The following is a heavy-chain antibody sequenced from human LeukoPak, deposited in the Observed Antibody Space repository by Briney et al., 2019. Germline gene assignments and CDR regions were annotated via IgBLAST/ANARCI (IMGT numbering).Heavy chain of an antibody. D-gene: IGHD2-2*01. CDR1: GGSISSYY. Sequence: PSETLSLTCTVSGGSISSYYWSWIRQPPGKGLEWIGYIYYSGSTNYNPSLKSRVTISQDTSKNQFSLKLSSVTAADTAVYYCARGGSTSYYYYYYYMDVWGKGTTVTVSS. CDR2: IYYSGST. V-gene: IGHV4-59*01. J-gene: IGHJ6*03. CDR3: ARGGSTSYYYYYYYMDV.